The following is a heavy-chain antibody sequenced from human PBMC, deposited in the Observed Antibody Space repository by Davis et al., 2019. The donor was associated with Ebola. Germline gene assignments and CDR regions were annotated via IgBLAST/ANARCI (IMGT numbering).Heavy chain of an antibody. J-gene: IGHJ3*01. Sequence: GESLKISCAASGFPFSTYSMSWVRQAPGKGLEWVSSISSDSDYIYYADSAKGRFTITRDNSKNTLYLQMNSLRGEDTAVYYCVAGGDDDAFDVWGQGTMVTVSS. CDR1: GFPFSTYS. V-gene: IGHV3-21*01. CDR3: VAGGDDDAFDV. D-gene: IGHD2-21*01. CDR2: ISSDSDYI.